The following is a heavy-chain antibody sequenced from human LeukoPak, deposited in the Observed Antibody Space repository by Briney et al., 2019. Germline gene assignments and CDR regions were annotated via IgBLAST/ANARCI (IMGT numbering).Heavy chain of an antibody. V-gene: IGHV3-23*01. CDR1: GFTFSSYA. CDR2: ISGSGGST. J-gene: IGHJ4*02. Sequence: SGGSLRLSCAASGFTFSSYAMSWVRQAPGKGLEWVSAISGSGGSTYYADSVKGRFTISRDNSKNTLYLQMNSLRAEDTAVYYCARAYHYGSGSYPDPFDYWGQGTLVTVSS. CDR3: ARAYHYGSGSYPDPFDY. D-gene: IGHD3-10*01.